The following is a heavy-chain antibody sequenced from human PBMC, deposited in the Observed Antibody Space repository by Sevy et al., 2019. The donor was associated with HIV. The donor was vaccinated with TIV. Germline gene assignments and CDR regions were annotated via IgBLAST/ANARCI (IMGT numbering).Heavy chain of an antibody. D-gene: IGHD3-10*01. CDR2: ISGSGGNT. V-gene: IGHV3-23*01. CDR3: ANAPNGYYGSGREGYYFDY. CDR1: GFTFSSYA. Sequence: GGSLRLSCAASGFTFSSYAMSWVRQAPGKGLEWVSAISGSGGNTYYADSVKGRFTISRDNSKNTLYLQMNSLRAEDTAVYYCANAPNGYYGSGREGYYFDYWGQGTLVTVSS. J-gene: IGHJ4*02.